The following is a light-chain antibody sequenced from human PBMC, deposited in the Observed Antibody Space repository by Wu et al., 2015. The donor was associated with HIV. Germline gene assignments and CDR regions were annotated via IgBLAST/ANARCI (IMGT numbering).Light chain of an antibody. Sequence: EXGSLSCKTNENVNGMHLAWYHKRPGQAPKLLIYAASKRAVGIPDRFSGGGSGTDFTLTISSIESEDFAVYYCQQYNKGPRDTFGQGTRLEIK. V-gene: IGKV3-15*01. CDR2: AAS. J-gene: IGKJ2*01. CDR3: QQYNKGPRDT. CDR1: ENVNGMH.